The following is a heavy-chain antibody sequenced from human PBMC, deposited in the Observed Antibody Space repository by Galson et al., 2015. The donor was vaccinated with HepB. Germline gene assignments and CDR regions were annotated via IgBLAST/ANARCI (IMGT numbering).Heavy chain of an antibody. CDR2: IIPVFDTP. D-gene: IGHD3-22*01. CDR3: ARDRTQYYDTSGYSGAFDI. V-gene: IGHV1-69*06. Sequence: SVKVSCKASGDSFNNYAVNWLRQAPGQGLEWMGGIIPVFDTPIYAQGFRDIVTITADKSTSTAYVELSSLNFEDTAVYYCARDRTQYYDTSGYSGAFDIWGQGTVVTVSS. J-gene: IGHJ3*02. CDR1: GDSFNNYA.